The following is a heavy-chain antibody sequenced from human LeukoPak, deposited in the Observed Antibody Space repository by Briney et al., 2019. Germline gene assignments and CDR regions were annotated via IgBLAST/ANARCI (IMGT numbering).Heavy chain of an antibody. CDR2: ISYNGSNK. V-gene: IGHV3-30*18. CDR3: AKDSTDYYDSSGYLG. CDR1: GFTFSSYG. Sequence: GGSLRLSCAASGFTFSSYGMHWVRRAPGKGLEWVAVISYNGSNKYYADSVKGRFTISRDNSKNTLYLQMNSLRAEDTAVYYCAKDSTDYYDSSGYLGWGQGTLVTVSS. D-gene: IGHD3-22*01. J-gene: IGHJ4*02.